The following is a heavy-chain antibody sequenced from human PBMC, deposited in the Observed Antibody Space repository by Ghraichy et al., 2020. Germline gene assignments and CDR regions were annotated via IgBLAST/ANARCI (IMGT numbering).Heavy chain of an antibody. CDR3: ARLETSASEMATIGIYYYYGMDV. D-gene: IGHD5-24*01. CDR2: IYPGDSDT. J-gene: IGHJ6*02. V-gene: IGHV5-51*01. Sequence: GESLNISCKGSGYSFTSYWIGWVRQMPGKGLEWMGIIYPGDSDTRYSPSFQGQVTISADKSISTAYLQWSSLKASDTAMYYCARLETSASEMATIGIYYYYGMDVWGQGTTVTVSS. CDR1: GYSFTSYW.